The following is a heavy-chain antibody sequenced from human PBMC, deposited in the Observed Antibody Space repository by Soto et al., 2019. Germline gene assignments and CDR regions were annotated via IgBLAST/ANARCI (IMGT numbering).Heavy chain of an antibody. Sequence: GGSLRLSCAASGFTFSSYGMHWVRQAPGKGLEWVAVIWYDGSNKYYADSVKGRFTISRDNSKNTLYLQMNSLRAEDTAVYYCARVKSSSWYEPHWFDPWGQGTLVTVSS. J-gene: IGHJ5*02. CDR2: IWYDGSNK. CDR1: GFTFSSYG. CDR3: ARVKSSSWYEPHWFDP. V-gene: IGHV3-33*01. D-gene: IGHD6-13*01.